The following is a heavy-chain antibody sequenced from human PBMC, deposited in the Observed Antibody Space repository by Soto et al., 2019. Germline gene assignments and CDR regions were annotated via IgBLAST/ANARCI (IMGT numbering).Heavy chain of an antibody. CDR1: GGTFRNYP. V-gene: IGHV1-69*02. CDR3: ARGPLVVLNYFES. CDR2: IFPLTDIP. J-gene: IGHJ4*02. Sequence: QVQLVQSGTEVKKPGSSVKVSCKASGGTFRNYPINWVRQAPGQGLEWMGSIFPLTDIPDYAQNFQARLTIIADKSTSTAYMELRSLTSDETAMYFCARGPLVVLNYFESWGQGTLVTVSS.